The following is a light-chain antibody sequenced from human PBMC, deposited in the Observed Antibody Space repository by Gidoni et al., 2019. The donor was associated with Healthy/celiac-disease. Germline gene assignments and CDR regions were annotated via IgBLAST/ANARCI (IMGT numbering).Light chain of an antibody. CDR1: SSDVGGYNY. CDR3: SSYTSSSIVV. J-gene: IGLJ2*01. Sequence: ALTQPASVSGSPGQSITISCTGTSSDVGGYNYVSWYQQHPGKAPKLMIYEVSNRPSGVSNRFSGSKSGNTAYLTISGLQAEDEADYYCSSYTSSSIVVFGGGTKLTVL. V-gene: IGLV2-14*01. CDR2: EVS.